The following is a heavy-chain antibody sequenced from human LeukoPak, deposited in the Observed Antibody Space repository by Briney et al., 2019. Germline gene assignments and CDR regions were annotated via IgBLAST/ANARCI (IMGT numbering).Heavy chain of an antibody. V-gene: IGHV3-23*01. CDR1: GFTFSSYA. CDR3: AKQDYGSGSSNWFDP. Sequence: GGSLRLSCAASGFTFSSYAMSWVRQAPGKGLEWVSAISGSGGSTYYADSVKGRFTISRDNSKNTLYLQMNSLRAEDTAVYYCAKQDYGSGSSNWFDPWGQGTLVTASS. D-gene: IGHD3-10*01. CDR2: ISGSGGST. J-gene: IGHJ5*02.